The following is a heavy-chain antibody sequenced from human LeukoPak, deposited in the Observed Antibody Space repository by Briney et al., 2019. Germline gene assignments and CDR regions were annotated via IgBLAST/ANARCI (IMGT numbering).Heavy chain of an antibody. Sequence: ASVKVSCKASGYTFTSYGINWVRQAPGQGLEWMGWISAYNGNTNYAQKLQGRVTMTTDTSTSTAYMELRSLRSDDTAVYYCASPFITMVRGVMGYWGQGTLVTVSS. D-gene: IGHD3-10*01. CDR2: ISAYNGNT. V-gene: IGHV1-18*01. CDR3: ASPFITMVRGVMGY. CDR1: GYTFTSYG. J-gene: IGHJ4*02.